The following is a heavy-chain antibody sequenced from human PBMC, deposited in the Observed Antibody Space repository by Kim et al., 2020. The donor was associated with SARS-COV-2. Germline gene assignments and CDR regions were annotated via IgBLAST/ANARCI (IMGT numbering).Heavy chain of an antibody. V-gene: IGHV3-74*01. D-gene: IGHD3-3*01. CDR3: ARGNYDFWSGSMDV. J-gene: IGHJ6*04. Sequence: YADYVKGRFTISRDNAKNTLYLQMNSLRAEDTAVYYCARGNYDFWSGSMDVWGKGTTVTVSS.